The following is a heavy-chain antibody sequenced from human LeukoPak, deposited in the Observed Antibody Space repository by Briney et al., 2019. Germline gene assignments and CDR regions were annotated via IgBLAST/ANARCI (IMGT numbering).Heavy chain of an antibody. D-gene: IGHD4-17*01. CDR1: GGSFSGYY. V-gene: IGHV4-34*01. J-gene: IGHJ4*01. CDR2: INHSGST. CDR3: ATRTHGDYPY. Sequence: SETLSHTCVVNGGSFSGYYWSSIRQPPGKGLEWIGEINHSGSTNYNPSTKSRVTISVDPSKNQFSLKLSSVPAADTAVYYCATRTHGDYPYSGHGTLVTVSS.